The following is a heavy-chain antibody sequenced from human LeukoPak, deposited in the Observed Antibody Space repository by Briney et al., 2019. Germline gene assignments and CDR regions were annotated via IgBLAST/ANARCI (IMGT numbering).Heavy chain of an antibody. J-gene: IGHJ4*02. Sequence: PGGSLRLSCAASGFTVRNNYMSWVRQAPGKGLEWVSVIYSGGTTYYADSVKGRFTISRDNSKNTLYLQMNSLRTEDTAVYYCARAPMTTVTTSDYWGQGTLVTVSS. CDR1: GFTVRNNY. CDR2: IYSGGTT. CDR3: ARAPMTTVTTSDY. V-gene: IGHV3-66*02. D-gene: IGHD4-11*01.